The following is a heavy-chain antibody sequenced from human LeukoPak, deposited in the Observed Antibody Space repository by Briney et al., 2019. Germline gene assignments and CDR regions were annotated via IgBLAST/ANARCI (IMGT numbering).Heavy chain of an antibody. J-gene: IGHJ4*02. CDR2: ITTGGRYT. CDR1: AFSFSGYY. V-gene: IGHV3-11*03. CDR3: ARYRGYCSGDSCYPYYFDY. D-gene: IGHD2-15*01. Sequence: GGSLRLSCAASAFSFSGYYMSWIRQAPGKGLELVSYITTGGRYTHYADSVKGRFTISRDDAKNSLYLQMNSLRAEDMAVYYCARYRGYCSGDSCYPYYFDYWGQGTLVTVAS.